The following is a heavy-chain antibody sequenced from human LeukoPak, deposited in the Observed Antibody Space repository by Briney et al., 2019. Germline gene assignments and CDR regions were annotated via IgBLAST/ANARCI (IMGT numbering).Heavy chain of an antibody. J-gene: IGHJ4*02. CDR3: ARDRITGTYDY. CDR1: GFTFSSYS. D-gene: IGHD1-7*01. V-gene: IGHV3-21*01. CDR2: ISSSSSYI. Sequence: GGSLRLSCAASGFTFSSYSMNWVRQAPGKGLEWVSSISSSSSYIYYADSVKGRFTISRDNAKNSLYLQMDSLRAEDTAVYYCARDRITGTYDYWGQGTLVTVSS.